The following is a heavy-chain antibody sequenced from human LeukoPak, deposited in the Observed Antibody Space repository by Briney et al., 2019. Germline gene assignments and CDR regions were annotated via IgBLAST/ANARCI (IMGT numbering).Heavy chain of an antibody. CDR3: SSGDTAMVEDY. CDR2: IYYSGST. D-gene: IGHD5-18*01. J-gene: IGHJ4*02. CDR1: GGSISSYY. Sequence: SETLSLTCTVSGGSISSYYWSWIRQPPGKGLEWIGYIYYSGSTNYNPSLKSRGTIFVGTSKKQLSLKLSSVPAADTTGYYCSSGDTAMVEDYWGQGTLVTVSS. V-gene: IGHV4-59*01.